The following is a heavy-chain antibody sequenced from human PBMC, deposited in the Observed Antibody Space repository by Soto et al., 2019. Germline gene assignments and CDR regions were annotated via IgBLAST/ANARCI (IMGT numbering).Heavy chain of an antibody. CDR2: IIPMFSS. D-gene: IGHD3-10*02. J-gene: IGHJ4*02. CDR3: AKDIGFQQHLFVFDL. V-gene: IGHV1-69*01. Sequence: QVQLVQSGAEVKKPGSSVKVSCTASGGTFSDYAFSWVRQAPGQGLEWMGGIIPMFSSSFAQKFQGRLTITADDSTSTAYMSLSSLGSADTAMYYCAKDIGFQQHLFVFDLWGPGTLVTVSS. CDR1: GGTFSDYA.